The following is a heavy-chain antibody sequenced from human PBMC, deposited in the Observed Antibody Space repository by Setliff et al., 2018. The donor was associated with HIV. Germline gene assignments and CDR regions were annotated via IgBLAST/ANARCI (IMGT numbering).Heavy chain of an antibody. Sequence: VASVKVSCKASGYTFTGYYMHWVRQAPGQGLEWMGWINPNSGGTNYAQKFQGRVTMTRDTSISTAYMELSRLRSDDTAVYYCVRDSYYDSSGYRGGGPGGYYYYGMDVWGQGTTVTVSS. J-gene: IGHJ6*02. CDR1: GYTFTGYY. D-gene: IGHD3-22*01. V-gene: IGHV1-2*02. CDR3: VRDSYYDSSGYRGGGPGGYYYYGMDV. CDR2: INPNSGGT.